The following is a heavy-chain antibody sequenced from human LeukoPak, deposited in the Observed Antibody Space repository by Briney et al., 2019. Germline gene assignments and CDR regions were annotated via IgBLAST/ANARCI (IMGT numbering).Heavy chain of an antibody. V-gene: IGHV1-2*02. Sequence: VASVKVSCKASGYTFTSYYMHWVRQAPGQGLEWMGWINPNSGGTNYAQKFQGRATMTRDTSISTAYMELSRLRSDDTAVYYCARDRVASGIAAAGTVDYWGQGTLVTVSS. CDR2: INPNSGGT. J-gene: IGHJ4*02. CDR3: ARDRVASGIAAAGTVDY. CDR1: GYTFTSYY. D-gene: IGHD6-13*01.